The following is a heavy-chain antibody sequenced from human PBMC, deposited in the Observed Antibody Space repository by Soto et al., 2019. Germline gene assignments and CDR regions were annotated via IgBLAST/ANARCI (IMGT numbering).Heavy chain of an antibody. CDR3: AHLAGLSHTDDF. Sequence: PGGSPRLSCAASGFTFSDYALHWVRQAPGKGLEWVTVISSDGSNRYYADSVKGRFTISRDNSKNTLYLQMNSPRVEDTAIYICAHLAGLSHTDDFWGQGTPVTVSS. D-gene: IGHD5-18*01. CDR1: GFTFSDYA. V-gene: IGHV3-30-3*01. CDR2: ISSDGSNR. J-gene: IGHJ4*02.